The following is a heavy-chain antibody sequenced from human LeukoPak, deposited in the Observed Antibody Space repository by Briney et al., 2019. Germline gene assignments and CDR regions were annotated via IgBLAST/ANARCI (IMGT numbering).Heavy chain of an antibody. J-gene: IGHJ5*02. Sequence: PGGSLRLSCAASGFTFSSYWMSWVRQAPGKGLEWVANIKQDGSEKYYVDSVKGRIFISRDNARHSLYLQMNSPRAEDTAVYYCVRGGFSLDRWGQGTLVTVSS. V-gene: IGHV3-7*01. CDR3: VRGGFSLDR. CDR1: GFTFSSYW. D-gene: IGHD3-10*01. CDR2: IKQDGSEK.